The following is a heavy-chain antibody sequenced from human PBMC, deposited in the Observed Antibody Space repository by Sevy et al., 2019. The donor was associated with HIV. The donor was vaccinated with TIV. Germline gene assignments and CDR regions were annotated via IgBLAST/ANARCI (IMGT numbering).Heavy chain of an antibody. J-gene: IGHJ5*01. D-gene: IGHD3-16*02. Sequence: ASVKVSCKASGYTFTTYFLYWVRQAPRQGLEWMAIINPSNGYTNYAQKFQDRLIVTRDTSTSTVYVEMSSLTSEDTAVYFCARLSRPNIYVLDSWGQGTLVTVSS. CDR3: ARLSRPNIYVLDS. CDR1: GYTFTTYF. CDR2: INPSNGYT. V-gene: IGHV1-46*01.